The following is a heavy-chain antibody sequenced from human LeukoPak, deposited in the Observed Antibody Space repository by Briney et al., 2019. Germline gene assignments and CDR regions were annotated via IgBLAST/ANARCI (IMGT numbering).Heavy chain of an antibody. D-gene: IGHD2-8*01. CDR1: GGSISNTNW. J-gene: IGHJ4*02. CDR2: ISLSGLT. CDR3: SRENGAFSPFGY. Sequence: SETLSLTCGVSGGSISNTNWWSWVRQPPGQGLEWIGEISLSGLTNYNPSLKSRVTVSLDKSKNHLSLNLTSVTAADTAAYYCSRENGAFSPFGYWGQGTLVTVPS. V-gene: IGHV4-4*02.